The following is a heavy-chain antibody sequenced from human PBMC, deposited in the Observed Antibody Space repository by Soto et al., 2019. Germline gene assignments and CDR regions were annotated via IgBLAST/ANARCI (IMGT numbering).Heavy chain of an antibody. D-gene: IGHD3-22*01. CDR2: IYHSGST. CDR3: ARDLPPDYYDSSGLDAFDI. J-gene: IGHJ3*02. V-gene: IGHV4-38-2*02. CDR1: CYSISSGYY. Sequence: SETLSLTCAVSCYSISSGYYWGWIRQPPGKGLEWIGSIYHSGSTYYNPSLKSRVTISVDTSKNQFSLKLSSVTAADTAVYYCARDLPPDYYDSSGLDAFDIWGQGTMVTVSS.